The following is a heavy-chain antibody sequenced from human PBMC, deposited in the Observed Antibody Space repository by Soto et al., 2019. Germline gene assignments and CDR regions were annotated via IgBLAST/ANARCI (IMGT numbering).Heavy chain of an antibody. J-gene: IGHJ4*02. CDR2: ISYDGSNK. Sequence: GGSLRLSCAASGFTFSSYGMHWVRQAPGKGLEWVAVISYDGSNKYYADSVKGRFTISRDNSKSTLYLQMNSLRAEDTAVYYCAKDINYYCSSTSCYRGYFDYWGQGTLVTVSS. CDR3: AKDINYYCSSTSCYRGYFDY. CDR1: GFTFSSYG. V-gene: IGHV3-30*18. D-gene: IGHD2-2*01.